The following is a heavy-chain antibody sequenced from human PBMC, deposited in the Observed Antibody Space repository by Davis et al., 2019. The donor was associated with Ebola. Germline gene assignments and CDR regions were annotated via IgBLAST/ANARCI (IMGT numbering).Heavy chain of an antibody. Sequence: SVKVSCKASGGTFSNSIISWVRQAPRQGLEWMGGVILVFGTITYAERFQGRVTITADESTNTVYMELTSLGSEDTAVYYCARESGAGGSFDHWGQGTPVTVSS. CDR2: VILVFGTI. J-gene: IGHJ4*02. CDR3: ARESGAGGSFDH. V-gene: IGHV1-69*13. CDR1: GGTFSNSI. D-gene: IGHD7-27*01.